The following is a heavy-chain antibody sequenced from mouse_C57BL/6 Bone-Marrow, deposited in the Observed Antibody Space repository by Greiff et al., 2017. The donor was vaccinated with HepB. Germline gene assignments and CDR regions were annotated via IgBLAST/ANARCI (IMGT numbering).Heavy chain of an antibody. CDR3: ARGGWLLPAWFAY. CDR1: GFTFSDYG. CDR2: ISSGSSTI. D-gene: IGHD2-3*01. J-gene: IGHJ3*01. V-gene: IGHV5-17*01. Sequence: EVHLVESGGGLVKPGGSLKLSCAASGFTFSDYGMHWVRQAPEKGLEWVAYISSGSSTIYYADTVKGRFTISRDNAKNTLFLQMTSLRSEDTAMYYCARGGWLLPAWFAYWGQGTLVTVSA.